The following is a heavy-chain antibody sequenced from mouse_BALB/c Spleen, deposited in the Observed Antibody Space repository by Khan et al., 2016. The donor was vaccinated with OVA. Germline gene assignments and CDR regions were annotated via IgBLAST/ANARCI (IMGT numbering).Heavy chain of an antibody. Sequence: QVQLQQSGAELVKPAASVKIACKATGYTFSSYWIEWVNQSPGHGLEWIGEILPGRGNPNYNENFKGKATFTADTPSNTAYMQLSSLTSEDSAVYFGARGAGTSNGRDYWGQGASVTVSS. D-gene: IGHD3-3*01. CDR3: ARGAGTSNGRDY. V-gene: IGHV1-9*01. J-gene: IGHJ4*01. CDR2: ILPGRGNP. CDR1: GYTFSSYW.